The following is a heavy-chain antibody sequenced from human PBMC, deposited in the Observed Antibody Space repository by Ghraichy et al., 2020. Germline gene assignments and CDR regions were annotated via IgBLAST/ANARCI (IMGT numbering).Heavy chain of an antibody. CDR3: ATSITMVRGVIRPYYYYYGMDV. Sequence: ASVKVSCKASGYTFTSYGISWVRQAPGQGLEWMGWISAYNGNTNYAQKLQGRVTMTTDTSTSTAYMELRSLRSDDTAVYYCATSITMVRGVIRPYYYYYGMDVWGQGTTVTVSS. V-gene: IGHV1-18*01. J-gene: IGHJ6*02. D-gene: IGHD3-10*01. CDR1: GYTFTSYG. CDR2: ISAYNGNT.